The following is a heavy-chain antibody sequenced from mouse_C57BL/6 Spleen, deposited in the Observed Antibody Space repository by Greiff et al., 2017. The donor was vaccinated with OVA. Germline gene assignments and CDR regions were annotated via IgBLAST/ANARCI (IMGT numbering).Heavy chain of an antibody. D-gene: IGHD2-4*01. V-gene: IGHV1-69*01. CDR1: GYTFTSYW. J-gene: IGHJ3*01. Sequence: VQLQQPGAELVMPGASVKLSCKASGYTFTSYWMHWVKQRPGQGLEWIGEIDPSDSYTNYNQKFKGKSTLTVDKSSSTAYMQLSSLTSEDSAVYYCASRYYYDSWFAYWGQGTLVTVSA. CDR3: ASRYYYDSWFAY. CDR2: IDPSDSYT.